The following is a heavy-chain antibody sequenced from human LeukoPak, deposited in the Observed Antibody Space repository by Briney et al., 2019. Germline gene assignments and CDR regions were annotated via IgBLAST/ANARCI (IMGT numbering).Heavy chain of an antibody. CDR3: ARGGNSGSYYGY. J-gene: IGHJ4*02. D-gene: IGHD1-26*01. V-gene: IGHV4-34*01. CDR1: GGSFSGYY. Sequence: SETLSLTCAVHGGSFSGYYWSWIRQPPGKGLEWIGEINHSGSTNYNPSLKSRVTISVDTSKNQFSLKLSSVTAADTAVYYCARGGNSGSYYGYWGQGTLVTVSS. CDR2: INHSGST.